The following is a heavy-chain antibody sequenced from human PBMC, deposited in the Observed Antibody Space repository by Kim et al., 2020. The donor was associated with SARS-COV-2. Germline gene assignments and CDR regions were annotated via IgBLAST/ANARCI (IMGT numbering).Heavy chain of an antibody. V-gene: IGHV1-18*01. D-gene: IGHD3-3*01. J-gene: IGHJ4*02. CDR3: ALKYDFGAD. CDR2: GNT. Sequence: GNTNYAQKLQGRVTMTTDTSTSTAYMELRSLRSDDTAVYYCALKYDFGADWGQGTLVTVSS.